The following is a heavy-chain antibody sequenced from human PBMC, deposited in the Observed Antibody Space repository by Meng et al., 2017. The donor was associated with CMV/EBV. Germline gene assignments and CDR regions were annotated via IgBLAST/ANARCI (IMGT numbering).Heavy chain of an antibody. CDR3: AKCFQDITTFGVKKYYFDY. J-gene: IGHJ4*02. CDR1: GFTFSSYA. D-gene: IGHD3-3*01. CDR2: ISGSGGST. Sequence: GESLKISCAASGFTFSSYAMSWVRQAPGKGLEWVSAISGSGGSTYYADSVKGRFTISRDNSKNTLYLQMNSLRAEDTAVYYCAKCFQDITTFGVKKYYFDYWGQGTLVTVSS. V-gene: IGHV3-23*01.